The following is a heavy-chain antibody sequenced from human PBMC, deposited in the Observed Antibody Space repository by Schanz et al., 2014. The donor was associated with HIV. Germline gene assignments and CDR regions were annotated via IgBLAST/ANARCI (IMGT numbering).Heavy chain of an antibody. J-gene: IGHJ4*02. CDR1: GGTFSSHG. CDR2: ISPNNGNR. D-gene: IGHD6-19*01. CDR3: ARGGSGWYGYEGFDY. Sequence: QVQLVQSGPEVQKPGSSVKVSCKASGGTFSSHGISWVRQAPGQGLEWMGWISPNNGNRNYAQKLQGRVTMTTDTSTTTAYMELRSLRSDETAIYYCARGGSGWYGYEGFDYWGQGTLVTVSS. V-gene: IGHV1-18*01.